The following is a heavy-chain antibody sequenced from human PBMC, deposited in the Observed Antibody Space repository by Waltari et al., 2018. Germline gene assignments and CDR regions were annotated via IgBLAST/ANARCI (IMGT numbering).Heavy chain of an antibody. CDR1: GFTVGNNY. Sequence: EVQLVESGGGLIQPGGSLRLSCAVSGFTVGNNYMSWVRQAPGKGLGWISLIYSGGGIHYADSVKGRFTISRDSSKNTLYLQMNSLRVEDTAVYYCARDPPGVAVSGKGWGQGTLVTVSS. D-gene: IGHD6-19*01. V-gene: IGHV3-53*01. J-gene: IGHJ4*02. CDR3: ARDPPGVAVSGKG. CDR2: IYSGGGI.